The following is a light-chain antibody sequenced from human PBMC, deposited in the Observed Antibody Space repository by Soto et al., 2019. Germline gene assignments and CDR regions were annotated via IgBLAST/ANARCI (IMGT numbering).Light chain of an antibody. J-gene: IGLJ1*01. V-gene: IGLV2-23*02. CDR3: FSYAAGNTFV. Sequence: QSALTQPASVSGSPGQSITISCTGTNSDVGSYNLVSWYQQQPGEAPKLMIYEVTKRPSGVSNRFSGSKSGNTASMTISGLQAQDEADYFCFSYAAGNTFVFGTGTKLTVL. CDR1: NSDVGSYNL. CDR2: EVT.